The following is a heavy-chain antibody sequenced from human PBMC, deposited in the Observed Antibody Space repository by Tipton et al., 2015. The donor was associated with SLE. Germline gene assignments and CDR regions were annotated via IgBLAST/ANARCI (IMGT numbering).Heavy chain of an antibody. Sequence: SLRLSCAASGFNFSSYGMHWVRQAPGKGLEWVAFIRYDGSDKYHADSVKGRFTISRDNSKNTLYLQMNSLRAEDTAAYYCARYTSGFNPGDNWFDPWGQGTLVIVSS. J-gene: IGHJ5*02. V-gene: IGHV3-30*02. CDR2: IRYDGSDK. CDR3: ARYTSGFNPGDNWFDP. CDR1: GFNFSSYG. D-gene: IGHD1-14*01.